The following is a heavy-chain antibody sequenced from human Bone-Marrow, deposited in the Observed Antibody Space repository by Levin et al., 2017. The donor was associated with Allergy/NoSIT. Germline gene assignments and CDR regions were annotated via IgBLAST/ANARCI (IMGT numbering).Heavy chain of an antibody. CDR3: ARTESGYIDY. CDR2: TYYRSKWYS. CDR1: GGSVSSNSGA. Sequence: SQTLSLPCAISGGSVSSNSGAWNWIRQSPSRGLEWLGRTYYRSKWYSTYAVSVKGRITINPDTSKNQFSLQLNSVTPEDTAVYYCARTESGYIDYWGQGTLVTVST. V-gene: IGHV6-1*01. J-gene: IGHJ4*03.